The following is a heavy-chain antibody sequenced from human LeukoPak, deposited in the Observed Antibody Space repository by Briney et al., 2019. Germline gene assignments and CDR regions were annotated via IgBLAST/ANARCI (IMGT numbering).Heavy chain of an antibody. J-gene: IGHJ4*02. CDR3: ARHRAYSSSSPFDY. CDR1: GGSLSRLY. D-gene: IGHD6-6*01. CDR2: IYYTGST. Sequence: SETLSLTCSVPGGSLSRLYWSWIRQPPGRGRGWIGYIYYTGSTNYNPSLKSRVTMFVDMSKNQFSLRLSSVTAADTAVYYCARHRAYSSSSPFDYWGQGTLVTVSS. V-gene: IGHV4-59*08.